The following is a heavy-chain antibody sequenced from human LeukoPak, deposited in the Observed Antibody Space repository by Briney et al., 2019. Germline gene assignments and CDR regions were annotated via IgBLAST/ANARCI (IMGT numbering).Heavy chain of an antibody. CDR1: GFPFSSYA. Sequence: GGSLRLSCAASGFPFSSYAMIWVRQAPGKGLEWVSSISSGSSFMYYVDSVKGRFTISRDNAKNTLYLQMNSLRAEDTAVYYCARAFDIWGQGTMVTVSS. CDR3: ARAFDI. J-gene: IGHJ3*02. V-gene: IGHV3-21*01. CDR2: ISSGSSFM.